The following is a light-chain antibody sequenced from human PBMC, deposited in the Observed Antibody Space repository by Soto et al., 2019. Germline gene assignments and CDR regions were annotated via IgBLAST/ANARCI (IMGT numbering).Light chain of an antibody. CDR1: QSVSRN. J-gene: IGKJ2*01. CDR2: DAS. V-gene: IGKV3-15*01. CDR3: QQYNNWPLYT. Sequence: EIVMTQSPATLSVSPGERATLSCRASQSVSRNLAWYQQRPGRAPRLLIYDASTRATDIPARFSGSGSGTEFTLTISSPQSKDFAVYYCQQYNNWPLYTFGQGSKLEIK.